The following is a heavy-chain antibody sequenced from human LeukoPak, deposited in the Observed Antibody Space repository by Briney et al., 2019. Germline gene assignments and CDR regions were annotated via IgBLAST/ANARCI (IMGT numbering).Heavy chain of an antibody. D-gene: IGHD2-21*01. J-gene: IGHJ6*02. CDR1: GFTFSSYW. CDR3: ARDSMWPRPWGMDV. CDR2: IKQDGSEK. Sequence: GGSLRLSCAASGFTFSSYWMSWVRQAPGKGLEWVANIKQDGSEKYYVDSVKGRFTISRDNAKNSLYLQMNSLRAEDTAVYYCARDSMWPRPWGMDVGGQGTTVTVSS. V-gene: IGHV3-7*01.